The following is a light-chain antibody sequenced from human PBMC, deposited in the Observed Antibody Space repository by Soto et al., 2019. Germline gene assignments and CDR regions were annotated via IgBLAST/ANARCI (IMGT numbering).Light chain of an antibody. J-gene: IGKJ4*01. CDR1: QSISRY. V-gene: IGKV1-39*01. Sequence: EIQMTQSASSLSAPVADRVTITCRASQSISRYLNWYQQKPGKAPKLLIHAASSLQSAVPSRFSGSVFGTEGTITISSLQQEDGSTYFCQQSYSTTLTFGGGTKVDIK. CDR2: AAS. CDR3: QQSYSTTLT.